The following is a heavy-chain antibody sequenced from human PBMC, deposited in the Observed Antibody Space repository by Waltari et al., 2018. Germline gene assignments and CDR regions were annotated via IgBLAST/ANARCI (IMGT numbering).Heavy chain of an antibody. V-gene: IGHV4-39*07. J-gene: IGHJ4*02. CDR2: VYYSGAT. Sequence: QLQLQESDPGLLKPSETLSLTCRVSGGSIHSSSYYWGWVRQPPGKGLEWIGTVYYSGATQYNQSLKGRVTISIDTSRNQFSLKLTSVTAADTAVYYCAVEWRGGPVVGPQGDYWGRGTLVSVSS. CDR1: GGSIHSSSYY. CDR3: AVEWRGGPVVGPQGDY. D-gene: IGHD2-15*01.